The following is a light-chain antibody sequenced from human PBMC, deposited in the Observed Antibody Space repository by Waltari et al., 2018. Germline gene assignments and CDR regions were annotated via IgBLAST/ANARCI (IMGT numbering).Light chain of an antibody. CDR3: HSRETFSTRL. CDR1: SLRRYY. V-gene: IGLV3-19*01. J-gene: IGLJ2*01. CDR2: GPD. Sequence: SSDLTQHPSLSVALGQTVRIPCHGDSLRRYYAGWYQQRPGQAPILVLYGPDNRPSGIPDRFSGSTSGNTASLTITGAQAEDEADYYCHSRETFSTRLFGGGTRLTV.